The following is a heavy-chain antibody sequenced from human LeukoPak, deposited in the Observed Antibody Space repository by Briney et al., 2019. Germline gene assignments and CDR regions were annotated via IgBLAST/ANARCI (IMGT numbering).Heavy chain of an antibody. CDR3: ASFPQTTVVTPPLDY. Sequence: SETLSLTCAVYGGSFSGYYWSWIRQPPGKGLEWIGSIYYSGSTHYNPSLKSRVTISVDTSKNQFSLKLSSVTAADTAVYYCASFPQTTVVTPPLDYWGQGTLVTVSS. CDR1: GGSFSGYY. D-gene: IGHD4-23*01. CDR2: IYYSGST. V-gene: IGHV4-34*01. J-gene: IGHJ4*02.